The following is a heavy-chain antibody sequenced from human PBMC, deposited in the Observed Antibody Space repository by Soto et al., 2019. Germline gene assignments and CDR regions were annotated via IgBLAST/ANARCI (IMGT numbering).Heavy chain of an antibody. CDR1: GYKFTSRF. Sequence: QVQLVQSGAEEKKPGASVKVSCKASGYKFTSRFMHWVRQAPGQRLEWMGWINSVNGNTRYSEKLQGRVTITRDTSASTAYMDVSSLRLEDTAVYYCARDYAWGTDYWGQGTLVTVSS. J-gene: IGHJ4*02. CDR3: ARDYAWGTDY. CDR2: INSVNGNT. V-gene: IGHV1-3*05. D-gene: IGHD3-16*01.